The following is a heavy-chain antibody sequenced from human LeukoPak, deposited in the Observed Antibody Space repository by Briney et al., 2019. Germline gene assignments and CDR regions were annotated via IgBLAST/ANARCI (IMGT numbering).Heavy chain of an antibody. J-gene: IGHJ4*02. CDR1: GFTFSSNW. Sequence: GGSLRLSCATSGFTFSSNWMSWVRHVPGRGLDWVANIKPDGSAQYYAASVKGRFTVSRDNAKNSVCLQMNSLRVEDTAVYYCASSIAVAGPFDYWGQGTLVTVSS. V-gene: IGHV3-7*01. D-gene: IGHD6-19*01. CDR2: IKPDGSAQ. CDR3: ASSIAVAGPFDY.